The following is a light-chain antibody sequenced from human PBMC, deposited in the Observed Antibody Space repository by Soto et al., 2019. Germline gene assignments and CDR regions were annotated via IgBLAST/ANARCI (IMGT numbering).Light chain of an antibody. Sequence: EIVMTQSPATLYVSPGERAALSCRASQSVFSNLAWYQQQPGQAPRLLIYGASTRATGIPARFSGSGSGTDFTLTISRLEPEDFAVYYCQQYGSSPLTFGGGTKVDIK. CDR1: QSVFSN. CDR3: QQYGSSPLT. J-gene: IGKJ4*01. CDR2: GAS. V-gene: IGKV3-20*01.